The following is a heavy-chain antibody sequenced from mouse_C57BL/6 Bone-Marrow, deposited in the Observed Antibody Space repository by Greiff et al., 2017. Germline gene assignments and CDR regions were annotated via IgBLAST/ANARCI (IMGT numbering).Heavy chain of an antibody. V-gene: IGHV14-4*01. Sequence: VQLQQSGAELVRPGASVKLSCTASGFNIKDDYMHWVKQRPEQGLEWIGWIDPENGDTEYASQFPGKATITADTSSNTAYLQLSSLTSADTAGYYWTKSSPYRGAMDYWGQGTSVTVSS. CDR2: IDPENGDT. J-gene: IGHJ4*01. CDR1: GFNIKDDY. CDR3: TKSSPYRGAMDY. D-gene: IGHD2-10*01.